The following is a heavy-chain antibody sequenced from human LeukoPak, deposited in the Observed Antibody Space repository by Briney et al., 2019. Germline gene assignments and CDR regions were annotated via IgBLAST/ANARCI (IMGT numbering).Heavy chain of an antibody. CDR2: TYYRSKWYN. J-gene: IGHJ6*02. CDR3: ARDMRAVAGPYYYYGMDV. D-gene: IGHD6-19*01. CDR1: GDSVSSNSAA. V-gene: IGHV6-1*01. Sequence: SQTLSLTCAISGDSVSSNSAAWNWIRQSPSRGLEWLGRTYYRSKWYNDYAVSVKSRITINPDTSKNQFSLQLNSVTPEYTAVYYCARDMRAVAGPYYYYGMDVWGQGTTVTVSS.